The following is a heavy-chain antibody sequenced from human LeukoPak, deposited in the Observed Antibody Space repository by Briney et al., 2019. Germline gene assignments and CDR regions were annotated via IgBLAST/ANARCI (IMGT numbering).Heavy chain of an antibody. CDR2: IYPGDSDT. D-gene: IGHD6-6*01. V-gene: IGHV5-51*01. CDR1: GYSFTTYW. CDR3: ARHGYSSSSTYYYYYMDV. Sequence: GESLKISCKGSGYSFTTYWIGWVRQMPGKGLEWMGIIYPGDSDTRYGPSFQGQVTISADKSISTAYLQWSSLKASDTAMYYCARHGYSSSSTYYYYYMDVWGKGTTVTVSS. J-gene: IGHJ6*03.